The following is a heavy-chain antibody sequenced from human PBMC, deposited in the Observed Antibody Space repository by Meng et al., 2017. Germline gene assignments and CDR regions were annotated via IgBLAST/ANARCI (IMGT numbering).Heavy chain of an antibody. CDR3: ARGFRDSSSLSIDY. CDR2: INPNSGGT. Sequence: AAVKVSCKASGYIFTGYYMHRVRQAAGQGREWMGRINPNSGGTNYAQKFQGRVTMTRNTSISTAYMELRRLRPDDTAVYYCARGFRDSSSLSIDYWGQGTLVTVSS. V-gene: IGHV1-2*06. CDR1: GYIFTGYY. D-gene: IGHD6-13*01. J-gene: IGHJ4*02.